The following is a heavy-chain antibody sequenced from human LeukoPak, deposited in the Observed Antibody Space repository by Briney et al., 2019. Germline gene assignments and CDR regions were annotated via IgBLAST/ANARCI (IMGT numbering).Heavy chain of an antibody. CDR3: ARPYSNYVGNDAFAI. CDR2: LFHSGNT. V-gene: IGHV4-30-2*06. CDR1: GDSITTVYS. Sequence: SQTLSLTCTVSGDSITTVYSWSWIRQSPGKGLEWLGYLFHSGNTYYNPSLKSRVSISVDKSDNQFSLKLGSVTAADTAVYYCARPYSNYVGNDAFAIWGQGSLVTVSS. D-gene: IGHD4-11*01. J-gene: IGHJ3*02.